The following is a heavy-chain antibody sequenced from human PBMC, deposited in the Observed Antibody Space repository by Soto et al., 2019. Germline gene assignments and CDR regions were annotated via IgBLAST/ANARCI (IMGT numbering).Heavy chain of an antibody. Sequence: PSETLSLTCTVSGDSISSYYWSWIRQPPGKGLEWIGYIYHTGSTSYSPSLKSRVVISLDTSRDQFSLTLSSVTAADTAVYFCARYSPPKKAYDSNPGWFDPWGQGTLVTVSS. D-gene: IGHD3-22*01. V-gene: IGHV4-59*03. CDR1: GDSISSYY. CDR2: IYHTGST. CDR3: ARYSPPKKAYDSNPGWFDP. J-gene: IGHJ5*02.